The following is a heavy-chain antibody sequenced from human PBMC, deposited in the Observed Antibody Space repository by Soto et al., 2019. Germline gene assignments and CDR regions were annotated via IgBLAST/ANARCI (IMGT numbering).Heavy chain of an antibody. CDR3: ARPVEMATISRSYLFY. J-gene: IGHJ4*02. Sequence: SVKVSCKASGGTFSNYAINWVRQAPGQGLEWMGGIIPIFGTGNYAQKFQGRVTITADESTSTAYLDLSGLRPEDTAVYYCARPVEMATISRSYLFYWGQGTLVTVSS. D-gene: IGHD5-12*01. V-gene: IGHV1-69*13. CDR1: GGTFSNYA. CDR2: IIPIFGTG.